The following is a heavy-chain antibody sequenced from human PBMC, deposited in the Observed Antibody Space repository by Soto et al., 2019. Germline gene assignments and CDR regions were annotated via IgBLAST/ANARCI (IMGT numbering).Heavy chain of an antibody. CDR1: GFTFSAYY. CDR2: ISSSGRTI. J-gene: IGHJ6*03. Sequence: QVQLVESGGGLVKPGGSLRLSCAASGFTFSAYYMTWIRQAPGKGLEWVSYISSSGRTIYYADSVKGRFTISRDNAKTSLYLQRNSLRAEDSVVYYCARAPTPVWYYCYMDVWGKGTTVTVSS. V-gene: IGHV3-11*01. CDR3: ARAPTPVWYYCYMDV. D-gene: IGHD3-16*01.